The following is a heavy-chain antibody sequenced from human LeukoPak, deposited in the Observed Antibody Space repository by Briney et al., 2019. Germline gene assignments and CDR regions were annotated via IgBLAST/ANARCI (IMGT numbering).Heavy chain of an antibody. D-gene: IGHD2-21*02. J-gene: IGHJ4*02. V-gene: IGHV3-23*01. CDR3: AKVPLGDSYYFDY. CDR1: GFTFSSYA. Sequence: GGSLRLSCAASGFTFSSYAMSWVRQAPGKGLEWVSAISGSGGSTYYADSVNGRFTISRDNSKNTLYLQMNSLRAEDTAVYYCAKVPLGDSYYFDYWGQGTLVTVSS. CDR2: ISGSGGST.